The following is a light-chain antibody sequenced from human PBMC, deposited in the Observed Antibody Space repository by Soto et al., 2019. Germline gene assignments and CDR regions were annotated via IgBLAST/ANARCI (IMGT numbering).Light chain of an antibody. J-gene: IGLJ1*01. V-gene: IGLV2-14*01. Sequence: QSVLTQPASVSGSPGQSITISCTGTSSDVGGYNYVSWYQQHPGKAPKLMIYEVSNRPSGVSNRFSGSKSGNTASLTIYGLQADDEADYYCISYTSRSTLDYVFGSGTKLTVL. CDR2: EVS. CDR3: ISYTSRSTLDYV. CDR1: SSDVGGYNY.